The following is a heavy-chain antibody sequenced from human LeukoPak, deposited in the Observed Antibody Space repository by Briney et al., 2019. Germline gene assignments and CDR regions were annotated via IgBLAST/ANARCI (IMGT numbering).Heavy chain of an antibody. D-gene: IGHD3-22*01. V-gene: IGHV1-18*01. CDR1: GYTFSNYA. J-gene: IGHJ4*02. CDR2: ISANNGNT. CDR3: ARDMVGYDSSGLDY. Sequence: ASVKVSCKASGYTFSNYAITWVRQAPGQGLEWMGWISANNGNTNYAQNLQGRVTMTTDTSTNTAYMELRSLRSDDTAVYYCARDMVGYDSSGLDYWGQGTLVTVSS.